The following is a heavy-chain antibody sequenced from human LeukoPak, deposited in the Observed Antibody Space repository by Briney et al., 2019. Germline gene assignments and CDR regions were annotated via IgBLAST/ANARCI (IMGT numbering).Heavy chain of an antibody. CDR1: GGSVSSSSYY. Sequence: PSETLSLTCTVSGGSVSSSSYYWSWIRQPPGKGLEWVGYIHYSGRTNYNPSLKSRVTISVDTSRNQFSLKLTSVTAADTALYYCARDAIPSSYWYFDLWGRGTLVTVSS. V-gene: IGHV4-61*01. J-gene: IGHJ2*01. D-gene: IGHD2-2*01. CDR2: IHYSGRT. CDR3: ARDAIPSSYWYFDL.